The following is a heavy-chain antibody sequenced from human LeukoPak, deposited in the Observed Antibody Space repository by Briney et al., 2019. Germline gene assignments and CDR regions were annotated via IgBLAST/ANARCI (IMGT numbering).Heavy chain of an antibody. CDR3: AKGGGYSSGWYFDY. J-gene: IGHJ4*02. CDR1: GFTFSSYG. V-gene: IGHV3-30*18. CDR2: ISFDGSNK. D-gene: IGHD6-19*01. Sequence: GGSLRLSCAASGFTFSSYGMQWVRQAPGNGREWVAVISFDGSNKYYADSGKGRFTISRDNSKNTLYLQMNSLRAEDTAVYYCAKGGGYSSGWYFDYWGQGTLVTVSS.